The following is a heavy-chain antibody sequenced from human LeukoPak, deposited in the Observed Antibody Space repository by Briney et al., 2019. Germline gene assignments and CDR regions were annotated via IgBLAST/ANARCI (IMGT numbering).Heavy chain of an antibody. CDR2: IWCDGSNK. J-gene: IGHJ3*02. CDR1: GFTFSSYG. D-gene: IGHD6-19*01. CDR3: ARAAMSSGVGGAFDI. V-gene: IGHV3-33*01. Sequence: GRSLRLSCAASGFTFSSYGIHWVRQAPGKGLEWVAVIWCDGSNKYYADSVKGRFTISRDNSKNTLYLQMNSLRAEDTAVYYCARAAMSSGVGGAFDIWGQGTMVTVSS.